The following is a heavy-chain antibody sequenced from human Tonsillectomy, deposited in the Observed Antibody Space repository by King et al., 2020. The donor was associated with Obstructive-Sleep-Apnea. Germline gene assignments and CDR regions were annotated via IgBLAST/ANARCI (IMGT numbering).Heavy chain of an antibody. V-gene: IGHV3-11*06. Sequence: QLVQSGGGLVKPGGSLRLSCAASGFTFSDYYMSWIRQAPGKGLEWVSYISSSSSYTSYADSVKGRFTISRDNAKNSLYLQMNSLRAEDTAVYYCARGDAKDWSGYYVGRAYYNGMDVWGQGTTVTVSS. CDR3: ARGDAKDWSGYYVGRAYYNGMDV. D-gene: IGHD3-3*01. CDR2: ISSSSSYT. CDR1: GFTFSDYY. J-gene: IGHJ6*02.